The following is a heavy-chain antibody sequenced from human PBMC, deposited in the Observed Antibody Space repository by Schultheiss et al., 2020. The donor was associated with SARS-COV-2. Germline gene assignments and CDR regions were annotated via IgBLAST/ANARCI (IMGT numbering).Heavy chain of an antibody. J-gene: IGHJ6*02. V-gene: IGHV5-51*01. CDR1: GYSFTSYW. CDR2: IYPGDSDT. CDR3: ASRGGGDNSGMDV. Sequence: GSLRLSCKGSGYSFTSYWIGWVRQMPGKGLEWMGIIYPGDSDTRYSPSFQGQVTISADKSISTAYLQWSSLKASDTAMYYCASRGGGDNSGMDVWGQGTTVTVSS. D-gene: IGHD2-21*01.